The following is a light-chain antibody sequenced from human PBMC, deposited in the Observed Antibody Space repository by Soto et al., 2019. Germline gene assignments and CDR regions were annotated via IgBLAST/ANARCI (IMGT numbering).Light chain of an antibody. CDR3: QQYGSSGT. Sequence: LTLPPGTLSMSQGDIATLSFRASQSVSNNYLAWYQQKPGQDPRLLIYGASNRATGIPDRFSGSGSGTDFTLTISRLEPEDFAVYYCQQYGSSGTFGQGTKVDI. CDR1: QSVSNNY. J-gene: IGKJ1*01. V-gene: IGKV3-20*01. CDR2: GAS.